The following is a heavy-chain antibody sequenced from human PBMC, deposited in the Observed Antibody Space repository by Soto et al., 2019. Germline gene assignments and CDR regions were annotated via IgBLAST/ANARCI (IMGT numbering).Heavy chain of an antibody. CDR3: ARITSFRESVGFDY. CDR1: GFSLSTNGMC. V-gene: IGHV2-70*17. CDR2: IDWDDDK. Sequence: SGPYAGEPTQTLTLTCTFSGFSLSTNGMCVSWIRQPPGKALEWLARIDWDDDKFYSTSLKTRLTISKDTSKNQVVLTMTNMDPVDTATYYCARITSFRESVGFDYWGQGTQVTVSS. D-gene: IGHD1-26*01. J-gene: IGHJ4*02.